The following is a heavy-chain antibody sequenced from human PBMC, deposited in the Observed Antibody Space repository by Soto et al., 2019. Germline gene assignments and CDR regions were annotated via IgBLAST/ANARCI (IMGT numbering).Heavy chain of an antibody. CDR1: GDTFSSYA. CDR3: ARHDCISSSCYYYYYYVMDV. CDR2: IIPFFDTA. D-gene: IGHD2-2*01. V-gene: IGHV1-69*12. Sequence: QVQLVQSGAEVKKPGSSVKVSCKASGDTFSSYAISWVRQAPGQGLEWMGGIIPFFDTANYAQQFQGRVTITADESTSTAYMELSSLRSEDTAVYSCARHDCISSSCYYYYYYVMDVWGQGSTVTVSS. J-gene: IGHJ6*02.